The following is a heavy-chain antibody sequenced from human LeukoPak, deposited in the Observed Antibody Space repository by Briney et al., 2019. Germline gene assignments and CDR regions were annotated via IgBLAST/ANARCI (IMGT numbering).Heavy chain of an antibody. V-gene: IGHV3-74*01. D-gene: IGHD1-26*01. CDR2: IKSDGITI. CDR3: AKKVVVGATSPYSDFQD. CDR1: GFTFSNYM. J-gene: IGHJ1*01. Sequence: SGGSLRLSCAASGFTFSNYMMHWVRHAPGKGLVWVSRIKSDGITITYADSVKGRFTISRDNAKNTLYLQMNSLRAEDTALYYCAKKVVVGATSPYSDFQDWGQGTLVTVSS.